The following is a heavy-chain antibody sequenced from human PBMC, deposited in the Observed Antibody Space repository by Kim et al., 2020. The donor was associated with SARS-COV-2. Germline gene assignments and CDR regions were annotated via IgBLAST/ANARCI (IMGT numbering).Heavy chain of an antibody. CDR2: IYYSGST. V-gene: IGHV4-59*01. CDR1: GGSISSYY. Sequence: SETLSLTCTVSGGSISSYYWSWIRQPPGKGLEWIGYIYYSGSTNYNPSLKSRVTISVDTSKNQFSLKLSSVTAADTAVYYCARGGTGSGSYDLDYWGQGTLVTVSS. D-gene: IGHD3-10*01. CDR3: ARGGTGSGSYDLDY. J-gene: IGHJ4*02.